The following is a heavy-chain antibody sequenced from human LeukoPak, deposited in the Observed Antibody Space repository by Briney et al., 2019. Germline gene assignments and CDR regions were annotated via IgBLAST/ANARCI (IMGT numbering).Heavy chain of an antibody. D-gene: IGHD1-26*01. J-gene: IGHJ4*02. CDR3: ARDRVRGSSNPYFDY. V-gene: IGHV4-61*01. Sequence: SETLPLTCTVSGVSVSSGSYYWNWIRQPPGKGLEWIGYIYYSGSTNYNPSLKSRVTISVDTSKNQFSLKLSSVTAADTAVYYCARDRVRGSSNPYFDYWGQGTLVTVSS. CDR2: IYYSGST. CDR1: GVSVSSGSYY.